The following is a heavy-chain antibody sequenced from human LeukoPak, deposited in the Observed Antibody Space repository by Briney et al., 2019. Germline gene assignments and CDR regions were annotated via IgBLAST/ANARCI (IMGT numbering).Heavy chain of an antibody. Sequence: SETLSLTCTLSGGSFSDYHWSWLRQSPGKGLEWLGYIYHTGSTSYSPSLKSRVTISADTSQNQFSLKLSSVTAADTAVYYCGSRKLGYDYWGQGTLVTVSS. CDR3: GSRKLGYDY. CDR1: GGSFSDYH. V-gene: IGHV4-59*01. J-gene: IGHJ4*02. D-gene: IGHD7-27*01. CDR2: IYHTGST.